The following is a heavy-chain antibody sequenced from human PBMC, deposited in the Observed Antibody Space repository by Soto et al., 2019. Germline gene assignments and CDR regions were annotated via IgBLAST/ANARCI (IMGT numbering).Heavy chain of an antibody. D-gene: IGHD2-15*01. V-gene: IGHV3-23*01. Sequence: EVQLLESGGGLVQPGGSLRLSCAASGFTFSSYAMSWVRQAPGKGLEWVSAISGSGGSTYYADSVKGRFTISRDNSKNTLYLQMNSLRAEDTAVYYCGKGREAMNIVVVVAAMDYWGQGTMVTVSS. J-gene: IGHJ4*02. CDR1: GFTFSSYA. CDR3: GKGREAMNIVVVVAAMDY. CDR2: ISGSGGST.